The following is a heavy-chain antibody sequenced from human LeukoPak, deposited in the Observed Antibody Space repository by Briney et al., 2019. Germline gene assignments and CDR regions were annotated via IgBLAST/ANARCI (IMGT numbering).Heavy chain of an antibody. J-gene: IGHJ4*02. Sequence: SETLSLTCTVSGDSPSSYYWSWIRQPAGKGLEWIGRFYASGSTIYNASLKSRVTMSVDTSKNRFSLKLTSVTAADTAVYYCARGPPPRIGTAGTFDYWGQGILVTVSS. V-gene: IGHV4-4*07. CDR2: FYASGST. CDR3: ARGPPPRIGTAGTFDY. D-gene: IGHD6-13*01. CDR1: GDSPSSYY.